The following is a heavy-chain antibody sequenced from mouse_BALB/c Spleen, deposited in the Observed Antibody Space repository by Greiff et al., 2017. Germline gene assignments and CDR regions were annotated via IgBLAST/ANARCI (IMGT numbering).Heavy chain of an antibody. J-gene: IGHJ2*01. CDR1: GFTFSSYT. Sequence: EVKLMESGGGLVQPGGSLKLSCAASGFTFSSYTMPWVRQTPEQRLEWVAYISNGGGSTYYPDTVKGRFTISRDNAKNTLYLQMSSLKSEDTAMYYCARQAPYGYLDYWGQGTTLTVSS. CDR2: ISNGGGST. D-gene: IGHD1-1*02. CDR3: ARQAPYGYLDY. V-gene: IGHV5-12-2*01.